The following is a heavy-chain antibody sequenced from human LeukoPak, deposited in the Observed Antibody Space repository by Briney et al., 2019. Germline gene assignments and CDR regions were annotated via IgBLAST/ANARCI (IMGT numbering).Heavy chain of an antibody. Sequence: ETLSLTCAVYGGSFSGYYWSWIRQPPGKGLEWVANIKQDGSEKYYVDSVKGRFTISRDNAKNSLYLQMNSLRAEDTAVYYCARTTEEYYGSGKSRKYYSYYYYMDVWGKGTTVTVSS. D-gene: IGHD3-10*01. V-gene: IGHV3-7*03. CDR3: ARTTEEYYGSGKSRKYYSYYYYMDV. J-gene: IGHJ6*03. CDR1: GGSFSGYY. CDR2: IKQDGSEK.